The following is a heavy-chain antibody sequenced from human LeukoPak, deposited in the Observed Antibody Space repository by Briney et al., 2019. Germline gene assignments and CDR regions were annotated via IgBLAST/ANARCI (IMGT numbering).Heavy chain of an antibody. CDR3: AREDSGSYYNYYYFYMDV. CDR1: GGSIGSYY. D-gene: IGHD3-10*01. J-gene: IGHJ6*03. V-gene: IGHV4-59*12. Sequence: SETLSLTCTVSGGSIGSYYWSWIRQPPGKGLEWIGYIYYSGSTNYNPSLKSRVTISVDTSKNQFSLRLSSVTAADTAVYYCAREDSGSYYNYYYFYMDVWGKGTTVTISS. CDR2: IYYSGST.